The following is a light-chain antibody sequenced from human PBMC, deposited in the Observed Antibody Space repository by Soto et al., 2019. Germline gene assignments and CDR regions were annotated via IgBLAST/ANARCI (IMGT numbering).Light chain of an antibody. Sequence: EIVMTQSPAILSVSPGERATLSCRASQTVASNLAWYQQKPGQAPRLLIHGASTRATGVSARFSGSGSGIEFTLTISSLQSEDFAVYYCQQYHNWPPQYTFGQGTKLQIK. CDR2: GAS. CDR1: QTVASN. V-gene: IGKV3-15*01. J-gene: IGKJ2*01. CDR3: QQYHNWPPQYT.